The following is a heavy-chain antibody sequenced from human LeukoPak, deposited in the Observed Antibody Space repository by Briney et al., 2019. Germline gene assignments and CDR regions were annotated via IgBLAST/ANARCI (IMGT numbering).Heavy chain of an antibody. V-gene: IGHV4-4*02. Sequence: PGGSLRLSCAASGFTVSSDHMNWVRQSPGKGLEWIGEIYHNGTANYNPSLKSRVTISADRFTNHFSLKLTSVTAADTAVYYCATAPILRGEGGEHFKYGMDVWGQGTTVSVSS. CDR3: ATAPILRGEGGEHFKYGMDV. CDR2: IYHNGTA. D-gene: IGHD2-2*02. J-gene: IGHJ6*02. CDR1: GFTVSSDH.